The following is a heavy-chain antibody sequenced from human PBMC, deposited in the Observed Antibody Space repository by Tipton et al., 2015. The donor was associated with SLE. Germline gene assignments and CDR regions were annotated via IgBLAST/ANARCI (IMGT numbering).Heavy chain of an antibody. V-gene: IGHV3-21*04. CDR3: AKDKGSGGITMVRYFVL. Sequence: SLRLSCAASGFTLSSYNMNWVRQAPGKGLEWVSSIRSDSSYKYYADSVKGRFTISRDNAKNSLYLQMNSLRAEDTALYYCAKDKGSGGITMVRYFVLWGRGTLVTVSS. J-gene: IGHJ2*01. CDR2: IRSDSSYK. D-gene: IGHD3-10*01. CDR1: GFTLSSYN.